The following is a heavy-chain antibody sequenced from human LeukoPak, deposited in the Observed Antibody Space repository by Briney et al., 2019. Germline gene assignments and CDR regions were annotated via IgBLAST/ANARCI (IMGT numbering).Heavy chain of an antibody. CDR3: ARVLGYCSSTSCYDAFDI. D-gene: IGHD2-2*01. Sequence: NPGGSLRLSCAASGFTFSSYSMNWVRQAPGKGLEWVSSISSSSSHIYYADSVKGRFTISRDNAKNSLYLQMNSLRAEDTAVYYCARVLGYCSSTSCYDAFDIWGQGTMVTVSS. CDR1: GFTFSSYS. CDR2: ISSSSSHI. V-gene: IGHV3-21*01. J-gene: IGHJ3*02.